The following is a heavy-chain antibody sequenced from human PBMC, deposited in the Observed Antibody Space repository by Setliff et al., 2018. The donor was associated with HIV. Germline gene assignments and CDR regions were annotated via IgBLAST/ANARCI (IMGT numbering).Heavy chain of an antibody. CDR2: INVNSGGT. CDR3: AREGSPIYYFDY. D-gene: IGHD3-10*01. Sequence: ASVKVSCKASGHLFTGYYMHWVRQAPGQGLEWMGWINVNSGGTKYAQKFQGRVTMTRDTSISTAYMEVSSLRSDDTAVYYCAREGSPIYYFDYWSQGTLVTVSS. V-gene: IGHV1-2*02. CDR1: GHLFTGYY. J-gene: IGHJ4*02.